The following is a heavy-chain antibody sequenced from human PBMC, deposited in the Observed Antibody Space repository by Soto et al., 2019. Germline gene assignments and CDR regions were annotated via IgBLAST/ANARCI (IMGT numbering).Heavy chain of an antibody. CDR1: GGTFSSYA. CDR2: IIPILGIA. V-gene: IGHV1-69*10. Sequence: ASVKVSCKASGGTFSSYAISWVRQAPGQGLEWMGGIIPILGIANYAQKFQGRVTITADKSTSTAYMELSSLRSEDTAVYYCARVDGGDDGGYWYVDLWGRGTLVTVSS. D-gene: IGHD4-17*01. CDR3: ARVDGGDDGGYWYVDL. J-gene: IGHJ2*01.